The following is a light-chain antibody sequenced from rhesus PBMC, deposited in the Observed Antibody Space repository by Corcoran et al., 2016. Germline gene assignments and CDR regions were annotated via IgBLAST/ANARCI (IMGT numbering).Light chain of an antibody. J-gene: IGKJ3*01. CDR3: LQYSSSPFT. CDR2: KAS. V-gene: IGKV1-22*01. Sequence: DIQMTQSPSSLSASVGDTVTITCRASQSISSWLDWYQQKPGKAPKFLIYKASSLQSGVPSRFSGKGSVTDFTLTSSSLQPEDFATYYCLQYSSSPFTFGPGTKLDIK. CDR1: QSISSW.